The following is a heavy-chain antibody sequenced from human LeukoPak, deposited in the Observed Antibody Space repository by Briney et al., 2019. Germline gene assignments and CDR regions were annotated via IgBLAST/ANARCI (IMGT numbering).Heavy chain of an antibody. CDR3: ARALLHFDILTGYHNQAYGMDV. Sequence: SQTLSLTCTVSGGSISSGGYYWSWIRQHPGKGLEWIGYIYYSGGTYYNPSLKSRVTISVDTSKNQFSLKLSSVTAADTAVYYCARALLHFDILTGYHNQAYGMDVWGQGTTVTVSS. CDR1: GGSISSGGYY. CDR2: IYYSGGT. V-gene: IGHV4-31*03. J-gene: IGHJ6*02. D-gene: IGHD3-9*01.